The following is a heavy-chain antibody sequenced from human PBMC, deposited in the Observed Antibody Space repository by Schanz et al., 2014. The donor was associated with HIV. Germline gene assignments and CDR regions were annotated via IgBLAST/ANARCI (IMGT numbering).Heavy chain of an antibody. CDR3: RVFMGAFDV. V-gene: IGHV3-74*02. Sequence: EVQLVESGGGLVQPGRSLRLSCAASGFTFGTKWMYWVRQGPGKGLAWVSYITPDGSVTYADSVKGRFTTSRDSSKNTLFLQMNSLRVEDTATYYCRVFMGAFDVWGQGTMVTVSS. J-gene: IGHJ3*01. CDR2: ITPDGSVT. CDR1: GFTFGTKW. D-gene: IGHD6-13*01.